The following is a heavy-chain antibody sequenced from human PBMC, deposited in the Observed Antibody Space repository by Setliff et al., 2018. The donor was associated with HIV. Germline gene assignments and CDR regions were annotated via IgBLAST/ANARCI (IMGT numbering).Heavy chain of an antibody. CDR3: AKAGEVRLWRGGFDS. CDR2: LRFDGSNK. V-gene: IGHV3-30*02. CDR1: GFTFSSYG. J-gene: IGHJ4*02. Sequence: GESLKISCAASGFTFSSYGMTWVRQAPGKGLEWVAFLRFDGSNKYYADSVKGRFTISRDNSKNTLFLEMNNLRREDTAVYYCAKAGEVRLWRGGFDSWGQGTLVTVSS. D-gene: IGHD3-16*01.